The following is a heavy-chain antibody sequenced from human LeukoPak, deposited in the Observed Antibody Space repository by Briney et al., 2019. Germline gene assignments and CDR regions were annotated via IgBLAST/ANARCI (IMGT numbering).Heavy chain of an antibody. V-gene: IGHV3-30*04. CDR2: ISYDGSNK. CDR1: GFTFSSYA. Sequence: QSGGSLRLSCAASGFTFSSYAMHWVRQAPGKGLEWVAVISYDGSNKYYADSVKGRFTISRDNSKNTLHLQMNSLRAEDTAVYYCARDRYGGYGDYWGQGTLVTVSS. CDR3: ARDRYGGYGDY. J-gene: IGHJ4*02. D-gene: IGHD5-12*01.